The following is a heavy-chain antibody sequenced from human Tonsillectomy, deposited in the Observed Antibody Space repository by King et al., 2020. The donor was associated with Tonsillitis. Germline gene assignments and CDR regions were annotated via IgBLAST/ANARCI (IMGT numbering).Heavy chain of an antibody. V-gene: IGHV3-48*01. Sequence: VQLVESGGGLVRPGGSLRLSCAASGFTFSSYSMNWVRQAPGKGLECLSYISSGSSAIYYADSVKGRFTISRDNAKRLLYLQMNRLRAEDTAVYYCAGGASYSTALYGSYFDYWGQGALVTVSS. D-gene: IGHD6-19*01. CDR2: ISSGSSAI. CDR1: GFTFSSYS. CDR3: AGGASYSTALYGSYFDY. J-gene: IGHJ4*02.